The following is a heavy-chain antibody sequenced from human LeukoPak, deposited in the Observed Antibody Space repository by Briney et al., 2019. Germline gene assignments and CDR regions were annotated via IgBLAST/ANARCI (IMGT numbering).Heavy chain of an antibody. CDR2: INHSGST. CDR1: GGSFSGYY. V-gene: IGHV4-34*01. D-gene: IGHD3-9*01. CDR3: ARVPLYYDILTGYYTNWYFDL. J-gene: IGHJ2*01. Sequence: SETLSLTCAVYGGSFSGYYWSWIRQPPGKGLEWIGEINHSGSTNYNPSLKSRVTISVDTSKNQFSLKLSSVTAADTAVYYCARVPLYYDILTGYYTNWYFDLWGRGTLVTVSS.